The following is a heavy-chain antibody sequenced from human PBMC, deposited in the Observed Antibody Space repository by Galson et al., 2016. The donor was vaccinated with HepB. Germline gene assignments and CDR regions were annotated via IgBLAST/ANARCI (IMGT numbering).Heavy chain of an antibody. CDR1: GFTFDDYA. CDR3: ARYSGSGSNLMDYYYYYGMDV. Sequence: SLRLSCAASGFTFDDYAMHWVRQAPGKGLEWVSGISWNSGSIGCADSVKGRFTISRDNAKNSLYLQMNSLGAEDTALYYCARYSGSGSNLMDYYYYYGMDVWGQGTTVTVSS. CDR2: ISWNSGSI. V-gene: IGHV3-9*01. D-gene: IGHD3-10*01. J-gene: IGHJ6*02.